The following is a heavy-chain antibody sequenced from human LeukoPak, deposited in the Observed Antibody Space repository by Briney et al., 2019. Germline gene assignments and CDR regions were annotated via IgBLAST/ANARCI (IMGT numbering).Heavy chain of an antibody. Sequence: SETLSLTCTVSGVSISSYYWGWIRQPAGKGLEWIGRIYTSGSTNYNPSPKSRVTMSVDPSKNQFSLKLSSVTAADTAVYYCARDSGNPADPMDVWGKGTTVSVSS. CDR3: ARDSGNPADPMDV. CDR2: IYTSGST. V-gene: IGHV4-4*07. J-gene: IGHJ6*03. CDR1: GVSISSYY. D-gene: IGHD1-14*01.